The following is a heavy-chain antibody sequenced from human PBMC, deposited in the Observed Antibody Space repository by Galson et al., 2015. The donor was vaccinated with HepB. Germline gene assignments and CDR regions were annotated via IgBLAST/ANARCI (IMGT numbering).Heavy chain of an antibody. D-gene: IGHD5-18*01. Sequence: SLRLSCAASAFTFSNYWMSWVRQAPGKGLEWVANIKQDGSEKYYVDSVKGRFTISRDNAKNSLYLQMNSLRAEDTAVYYCARVRLSTAFRFDPWGQGTLVTVSS. V-gene: IGHV3-7*03. J-gene: IGHJ5*02. CDR1: AFTFSNYW. CDR3: ARVRLSTAFRFDP. CDR2: IKQDGSEK.